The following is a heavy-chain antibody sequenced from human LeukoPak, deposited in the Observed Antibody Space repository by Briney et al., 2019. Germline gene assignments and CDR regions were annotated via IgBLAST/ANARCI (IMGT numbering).Heavy chain of an antibody. V-gene: IGHV3-74*01. CDR3: ARGGYSSGWQCFDY. Sequence: GGSLRLSCAASGFTFSSYWMHWVRQAPGKGLVWVSRINSDGSSTSYADSVKGRFTISRDNAKNTLYLQMNSLRAEDTAVYYCARGGYSSGWQCFDYWGQGTLVTVSS. D-gene: IGHD6-19*01. CDR1: GFTFSSYW. J-gene: IGHJ4*02. CDR2: INSDGSST.